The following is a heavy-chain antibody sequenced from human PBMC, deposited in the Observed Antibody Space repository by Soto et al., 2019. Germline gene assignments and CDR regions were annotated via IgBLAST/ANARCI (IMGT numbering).Heavy chain of an antibody. D-gene: IGHD3-16*01. CDR3: ARMGDVPYYDSGIDV. Sequence: QVQLVQSGAEVKKPGASVKVSCKASGYTFSTYGISWVRQAPGQGLELMGWINGYNGNKNDATDLKGRITMTTHTSTITASMEMRSRRSVDTAVYYCARMGDVPYYDSGIDVWGQGTTVTVSS. CDR1: GYTFSTYG. V-gene: IGHV1-18*01. J-gene: IGHJ6*02. CDR2: INGYNGNK.